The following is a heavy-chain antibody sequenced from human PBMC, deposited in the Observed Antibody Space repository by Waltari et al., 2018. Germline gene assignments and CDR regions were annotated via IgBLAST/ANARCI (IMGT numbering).Heavy chain of an antibody. D-gene: IGHD2-21*01. CDR1: GGSFRTYA. CDR2: VIVIFGTG. J-gene: IGHJ3*02. CDR3: ARGISGSGRDAFDI. Sequence: QVQLVQSGAEVKKPGSSVKVSCKASGGSFRTYAIGWVRQAPGQGLEWMGGVIVIFGTGNYAQKCQGRLTINADESTRTAYMELSSLGSDDTAVYFCARGISGSGRDAFDIWGQGIKVTVSS. V-gene: IGHV1-69*01.